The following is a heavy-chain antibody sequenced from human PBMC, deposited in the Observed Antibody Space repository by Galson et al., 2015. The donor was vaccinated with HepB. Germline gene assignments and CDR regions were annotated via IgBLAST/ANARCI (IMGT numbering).Heavy chain of an antibody. J-gene: IGHJ4*02. Sequence: SVKVSCKASGYTFTNYDINWVRQATGQGLEWMGYMTPNSGNTGYAQKFQGRVTLTRTTSISTVYMELSNLRSEDTAVYYCTRGDYWSQGTLVTVSS. V-gene: IGHV1-8*01. CDR3: TRGDY. CDR1: GYTFTNYD. CDR2: MTPNSGNT.